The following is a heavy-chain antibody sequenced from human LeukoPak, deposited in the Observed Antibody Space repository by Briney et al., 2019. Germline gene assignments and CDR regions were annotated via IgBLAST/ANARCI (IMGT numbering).Heavy chain of an antibody. CDR3: AKDSGYYYVTPSIDY. V-gene: IGHV3-9*01. D-gene: IGHD3-10*02. J-gene: IGHJ4*02. CDR1: GFTFDDHA. CDR2: ISWNSGSI. Sequence: GRSLRLSCVASGFTFDDHAMHWVRQAPGKGLEWVSGISWNSGSIGYADSVKGRFTISRDNAKNSLYLQMNSLRAEDTALYYCAKDSGYYYVTPSIDYWGQGTLVTVSS.